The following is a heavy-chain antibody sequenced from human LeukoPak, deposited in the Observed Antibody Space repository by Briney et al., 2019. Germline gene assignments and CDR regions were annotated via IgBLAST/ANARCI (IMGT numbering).Heavy chain of an antibody. D-gene: IGHD1-26*01. CDR1: GGSISSSSYY. Sequence: PSETLSLTCTVSGGSISSSSYYWGWIRQPPGKGLEWIGSIYYSGSTYYKPSLKSRVTISVDTSKNQFSLKLSSVTAADTAVYYCARDDRVGAILGYMDVWGKGTTVTVSS. V-gene: IGHV4-39*07. CDR3: ARDDRVGAILGYMDV. J-gene: IGHJ6*03. CDR2: IYYSGST.